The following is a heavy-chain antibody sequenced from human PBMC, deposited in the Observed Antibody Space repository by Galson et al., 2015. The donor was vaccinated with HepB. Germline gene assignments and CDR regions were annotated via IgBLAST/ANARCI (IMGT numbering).Heavy chain of an antibody. CDR2: IYSGGST. D-gene: IGHD1-1*01. J-gene: IGHJ6*02. CDR1: GFTVSSNY. CDR3: ERARSTTVYYYYGMDV. V-gene: IGHV3-53*01. Sequence: SLRLSCAASGFTVSSNYMSWVRQAPGKGLEWVSVIYSGGSTYYADSVKGRFTISRDNSKNTLYLQMNSLRAEDTAVYYCERARSTTVYYYYGMDVWGQGTTVTVSS.